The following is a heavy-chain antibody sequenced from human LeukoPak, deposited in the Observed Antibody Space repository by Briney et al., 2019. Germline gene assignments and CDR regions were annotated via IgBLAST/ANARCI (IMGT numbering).Heavy chain of an antibody. CDR2: IVVGSGNT. D-gene: IGHD5-24*01. Sequence: SVKVSCKASGFTFTSSAVQWVRQARGQRLEWIGWIVVGSGNTNYAQKFQERVTITRDMSTSTAYMELSSLRSEDTAVYYCAAPDGYNRYYYYGMDVWGQGTTVTVSS. V-gene: IGHV1-58*01. CDR1: GFTFTSSA. CDR3: AAPDGYNRYYYYGMDV. J-gene: IGHJ6*02.